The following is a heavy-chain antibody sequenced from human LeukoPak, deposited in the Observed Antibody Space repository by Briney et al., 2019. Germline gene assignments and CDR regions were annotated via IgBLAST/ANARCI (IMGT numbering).Heavy chain of an antibody. Sequence: PGGSLRLSCAASGFTFSNYWMYWFRQAPGKGLVWVSGIYDDGSSTTYADSVRGRFTISRDNAKNTLYLQMNSLRAEDTAVFYCAKDRSAYYGSGSLGTFTIWGQGTMVTVSS. CDR2: IYDDGSST. J-gene: IGHJ3*02. D-gene: IGHD3-10*01. CDR3: AKDRSAYYGSGSLGTFTI. CDR1: GFTFSNYW. V-gene: IGHV3-74*01.